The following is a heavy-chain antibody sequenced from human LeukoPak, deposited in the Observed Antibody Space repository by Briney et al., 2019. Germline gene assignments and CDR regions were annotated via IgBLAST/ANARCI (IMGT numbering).Heavy chain of an antibody. CDR2: IIPIFGTA. Sequence: SVKVSCKASGGTFSSYAISWVRQAPGQGLEWMGGIIPIFGTANYAQKFQGRVTMTEDTSTDTAYMELSSLRSEDTAVYYCATGATGFDYWGQGTLVTVSS. V-gene: IGHV1-69*06. CDR3: ATGATGFDY. J-gene: IGHJ4*02. CDR1: GGTFSSYA.